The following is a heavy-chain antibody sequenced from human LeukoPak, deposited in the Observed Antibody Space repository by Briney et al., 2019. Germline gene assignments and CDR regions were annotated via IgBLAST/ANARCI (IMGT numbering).Heavy chain of an antibody. V-gene: IGHV4-61*02. CDR2: ISTSGST. CDR3: ARDQGYDSSGYFQRNWFDP. Sequence: SETLSLTCTVSGDTMNSDFYYWSWIRQPAGKGLEWIGRISTSGSTHHNPSLKSRVTFSVDTSQDPSSLKLTSVTAADTAVYYCARDQGYDSSGYFQRNWFDPWGQGTLVTVSS. D-gene: IGHD3-22*01. CDR1: GDTMNSDFYY. J-gene: IGHJ5*02.